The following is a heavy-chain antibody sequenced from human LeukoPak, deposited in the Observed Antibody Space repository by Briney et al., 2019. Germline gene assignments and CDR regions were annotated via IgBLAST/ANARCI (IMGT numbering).Heavy chain of an antibody. Sequence: PSETLSLTCTVYGYSISSGYYWGWIRQPPGKGLEWIGSIYHSGSTYYNPSLKSRVTISVDTSKNQFSLKLSSVTAADTAVYYCARGREQDNYYDSSGYYPTLNFDYWGQGTLVTVSS. V-gene: IGHV4-38-2*02. D-gene: IGHD3-22*01. J-gene: IGHJ4*02. CDR3: ARGREQDNYYDSSGYYPTLNFDY. CDR1: GYSISSGYY. CDR2: IYHSGST.